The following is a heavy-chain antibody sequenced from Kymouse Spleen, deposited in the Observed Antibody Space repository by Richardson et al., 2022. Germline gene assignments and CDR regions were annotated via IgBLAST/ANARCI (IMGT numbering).Heavy chain of an antibody. D-gene: IGHD3-9*01. CDR3: AREGRYFDWLFPFDY. CDR1: GFTFSSYG. CDR2: IWYDGSNK. Sequence: QVQLVESGGGVVQPGRSLRLSCAASGFTFSSYGMHWVRQAPGKGLEWVAVIWYDGSNKYYADSVKGRFTISRDNSKNTLYLQMNSLRAEDTAVYYCAREGRYFDWLFPFDYWGQGTLVTVSS. V-gene: IGHV3-33*01. J-gene: IGHJ4*02.